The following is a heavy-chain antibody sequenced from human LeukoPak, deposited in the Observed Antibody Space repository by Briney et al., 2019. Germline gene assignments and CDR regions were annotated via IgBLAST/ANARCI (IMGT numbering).Heavy chain of an antibody. J-gene: IGHJ6*03. CDR2: IYYSGST. D-gene: IGHD3-9*01. CDR3: ARQNLVGLTGYYTVFRYYYYYMDV. CDR1: GGSISSSSYY. Sequence: SETLSLTCTVSGGSISSSSYYWGWIRQPPGKGLEWIGSIYYSGSTYYNPSLKSRVTISVDTSKNQFSLKLSSVTAADTAVYYCARQNLVGLTGYYTVFRYYYYYMDVWGKGTTVTISS. V-gene: IGHV4-39*01.